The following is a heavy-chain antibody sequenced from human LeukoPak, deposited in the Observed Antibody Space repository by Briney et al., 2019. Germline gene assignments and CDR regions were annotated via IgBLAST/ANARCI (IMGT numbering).Heavy chain of an antibody. D-gene: IGHD6-13*01. CDR1: GDSISNNY. CDR3: ARDRGGSSLYNYYDA. V-gene: IGHV4-4*07. Sequence: SETLSLTCTVSGDSISNNYWSWIRQPAGKGLEWISRIHFNGNTDYNPSLKSRVTTSIDTPRNQFSLKLSSVTAADTAVFYCARDRGGSSLYNYYDAWRQGILVTVSS. CDR2: IHFNGNT. J-gene: IGHJ4*02.